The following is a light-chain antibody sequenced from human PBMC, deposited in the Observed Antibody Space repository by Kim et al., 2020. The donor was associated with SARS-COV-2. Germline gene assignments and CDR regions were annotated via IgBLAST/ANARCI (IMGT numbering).Light chain of an antibody. CDR3: QQYSSTFIT. V-gene: IGKV3-20*01. J-gene: IGKJ5*01. CDR2: AAS. Sequence: SPGERATLSCRASLSVDSRYLAWYQQKPGQTPRLLIYAASTRATGTPDRFSGSGSGTDFTLTITRLEPEDFAVYYCQQYSSTFITFGQGTRLEIK. CDR1: LSVDSRY.